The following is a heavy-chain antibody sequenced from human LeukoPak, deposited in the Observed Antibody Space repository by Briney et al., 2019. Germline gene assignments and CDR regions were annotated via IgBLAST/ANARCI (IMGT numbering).Heavy chain of an antibody. CDR3: AKDIESNGITIFGVVIPTYYFDY. D-gene: IGHD3-3*01. V-gene: IGHV3-23*01. CDR1: GFTFSSYA. CDR2: ISGSGGST. Sequence: GGSLRLSCAASGFTFSSYAMSWVRQAPGKGLEWVSAISGSGGSTYYADSMKGRFTISRDNSKNTLYLQMNSLRAEDTAVYYCAKDIESNGITIFGVVIPTYYFDYWGQGTLVTVSS. J-gene: IGHJ4*02.